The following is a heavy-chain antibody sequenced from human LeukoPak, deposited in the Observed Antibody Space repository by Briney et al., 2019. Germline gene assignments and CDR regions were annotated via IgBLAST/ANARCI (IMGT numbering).Heavy chain of an antibody. V-gene: IGHV4-59*04. D-gene: IGHD4-23*01. CDR3: AALGLGTTEVNH. CDR1: GASMNTHY. Sequence: SETLSLTCAVSGASMNTHYWSWIRQTPGKGLEWIGSIFYTGSTYSNPSLKSRVTLSVDTSKNHFPLKLTSATAADTGVYFCAALGLGTTEVNHWGQGTRVIVSS. J-gene: IGHJ5*02. CDR2: IFYTGST.